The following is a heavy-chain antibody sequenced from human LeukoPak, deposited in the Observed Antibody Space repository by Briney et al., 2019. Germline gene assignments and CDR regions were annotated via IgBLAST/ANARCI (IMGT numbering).Heavy chain of an antibody. CDR3: ARGLRYCSSTSCPELDDAFDI. D-gene: IGHD2-2*01. Sequence: ASVKVSCKASGYTFTSYDINWVRQATGQGLEWMGSMNPNSGNTGYAQKFQGRVTITRNTSISTAYMELSSLRSEDTAVYYCARGLRYCSSTSCPELDDAFDIWGQGTMVTVSS. CDR1: GYTFTSYD. CDR2: MNPNSGNT. J-gene: IGHJ3*02. V-gene: IGHV1-8*03.